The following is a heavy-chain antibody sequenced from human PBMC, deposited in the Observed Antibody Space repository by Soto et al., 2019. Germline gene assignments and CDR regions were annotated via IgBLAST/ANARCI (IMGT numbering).Heavy chain of an antibody. D-gene: IGHD3-9*01. CDR3: AKAPLRYFDWLAKYYFDY. J-gene: IGHJ4*02. V-gene: IGHV3-23*01. Sequence: PGGSLRLSCAASGFTFSSYAMSWVRQAPGKGLEWVSAISGSGGSTYYADSVKGRFTVSRDNSKNTLYLQMNSLRAEDTAVYYCAKAPLRYFDWLAKYYFDYWGQGTLVTVSS. CDR2: ISGSGGST. CDR1: GFTFSSYA.